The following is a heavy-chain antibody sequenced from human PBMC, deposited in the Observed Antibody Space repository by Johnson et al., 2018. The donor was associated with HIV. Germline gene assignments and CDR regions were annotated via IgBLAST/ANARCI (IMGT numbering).Heavy chain of an antibody. J-gene: IGHJ3*02. CDR1: GFTFSTYA. V-gene: IGHV3-64*01. Sequence: VHLVESGGGVVQPGRSLRLSCAASGFTFSTYALHWVRQAPGKGLQYVSGISPNGISTYYANSVIDRFTISRDNAKNTVYLQMKSLRAEDTAVYYCAKGAYYYDSSGYHYDVPRGAFDILGQGTMVTVSS. CDR2: ISPNGIST. CDR3: AKGAYYYDSSGYHYDVPRGAFDI. D-gene: IGHD3-22*01.